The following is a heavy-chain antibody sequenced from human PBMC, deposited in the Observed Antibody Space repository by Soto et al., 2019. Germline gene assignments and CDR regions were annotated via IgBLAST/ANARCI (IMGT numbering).Heavy chain of an antibody. CDR1: GFTFSSYG. Sequence: QVQLVESGGGVVKPGRSLRLSCAASGFTFSSYGMHWVRQAPGKGLEWVAVISYDGSNKYYADSVKGRFTISRDNSKNTLYLQMNSLRAEDTAVYYCAKPRREGGMDVWGQGTTVTVSS. D-gene: IGHD1-26*01. CDR3: AKPRREGGMDV. V-gene: IGHV3-30*18. J-gene: IGHJ6*02. CDR2: ISYDGSNK.